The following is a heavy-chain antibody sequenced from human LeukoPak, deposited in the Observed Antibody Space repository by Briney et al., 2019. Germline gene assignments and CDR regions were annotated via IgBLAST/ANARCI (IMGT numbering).Heavy chain of an antibody. CDR1: GFTFSSYV. CDR3: ARDGSGRVPEMSAPDY. D-gene: IGHD3-10*01. J-gene: IGHJ4*02. Sequence: GGSLRLSCAASGFTFSSYVTQWVRQAPGKGLEWVAFIRYDGSRKYFANSVKGRFTFSRDSSKNTVCLQMSSLKAEDTAVYYCARDGSGRVPEMSAPDYWGQGTLVTVSS. CDR2: IRYDGSRK. V-gene: IGHV3-30*02.